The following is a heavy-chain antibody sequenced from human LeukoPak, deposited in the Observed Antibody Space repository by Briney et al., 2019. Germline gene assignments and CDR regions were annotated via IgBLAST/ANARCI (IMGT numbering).Heavy chain of an antibody. J-gene: IGHJ4*02. D-gene: IGHD5-12*01. CDR3: ATKRHGFTL. Sequence: GGSLRLSCTASGFSFNTYAMTWVRQAPGNGPEWISAITASGRDTYYADSVKGRVTISRDNSNNMLFLQMNSLRAEDTALYYCATKRHGFTLWGQGTQVTVSS. CDR1: GFSFNTYA. CDR2: ITASGRDT. V-gene: IGHV3-23*01.